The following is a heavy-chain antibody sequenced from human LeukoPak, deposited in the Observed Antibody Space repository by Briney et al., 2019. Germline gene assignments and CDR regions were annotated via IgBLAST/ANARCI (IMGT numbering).Heavy chain of an antibody. CDR2: IYYSGST. Sequence: SETLSLTCTVSGGSISSSSYYWGWIRQPPGKGLEWIGSIYYSGSTYYNPSLKSRVTTSVDTSKNQFSLKLSSVTAADTAVYYCASLIAVADPFDYWGQGTLVTVSS. J-gene: IGHJ4*02. CDR1: GGSISSSSYY. V-gene: IGHV4-39*01. CDR3: ASLIAVADPFDY. D-gene: IGHD6-13*01.